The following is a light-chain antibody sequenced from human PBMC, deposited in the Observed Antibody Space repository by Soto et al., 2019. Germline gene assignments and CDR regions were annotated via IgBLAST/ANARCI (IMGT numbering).Light chain of an antibody. V-gene: IGKV3-20*01. Sequence: EIVLTQSPGTLSLSPGERATLSCRASQSVSSSSLAWYQQKPGQAPRLLIYGASSSATGIPDRFSGSGSGTDFTLTISRLEPEDFAVYYCQQYGTSPWTFGQGTKVEIK. CDR2: GAS. CDR1: QSVSSSS. J-gene: IGKJ1*01. CDR3: QQYGTSPWT.